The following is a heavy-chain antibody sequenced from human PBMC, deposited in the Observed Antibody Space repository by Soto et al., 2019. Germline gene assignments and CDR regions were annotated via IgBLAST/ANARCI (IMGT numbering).Heavy chain of an antibody. CDR3: ARRIAANTPDLYYYYYGMDV. J-gene: IGHJ6*02. D-gene: IGHD6-13*01. V-gene: IGHV1-18*01. Sequence: ASVKVSCKASGYTFTSYGISWVRQAPGQGLEWMGWISAYNGNTNYAQKLQGRVTMTTDTSTSTAYMELRSLRSDDTAVYYCARRIAANTPDLYYYYYGMDVWGQGTTVTVSS. CDR1: GYTFTSYG. CDR2: ISAYNGNT.